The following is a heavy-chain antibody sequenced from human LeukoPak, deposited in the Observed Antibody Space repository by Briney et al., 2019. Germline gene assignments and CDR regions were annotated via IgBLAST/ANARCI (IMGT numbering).Heavy chain of an antibody. D-gene: IGHD3-9*01. Sequence: SSQTLSLTCTVSGDSISTINYYWGWIRQPAGKGLEWIGRIYPSGSTNYNPSLKSRVTMSVDTSKNQFSLKMTSVTAADTAVYYCARHPPTIFGHFDLWGRGTLVTVSS. J-gene: IGHJ2*01. V-gene: IGHV4-61*02. CDR3: ARHPPTIFGHFDL. CDR1: GDSISTINYY. CDR2: IYPSGST.